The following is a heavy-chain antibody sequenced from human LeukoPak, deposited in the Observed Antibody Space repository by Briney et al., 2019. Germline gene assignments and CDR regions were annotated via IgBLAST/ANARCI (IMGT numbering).Heavy chain of an antibody. CDR1: GYTLTGSY. V-gene: IGHV1-2*02. D-gene: IGHD3-10*01. Sequence: ASVKAFCKAFGYTLTGSYMHWLRQAPRHPLKWLGWIKPNSGNTNYAPKLQGRVTMTRDTSISKDYMELNRLTSDDTAVYYRARAGKIMVTMVRGALASRDAFDIWGQGTMVTVSS. CDR2: IKPNSGNT. CDR3: ARAGKIMVTMVRGALASRDAFDI. J-gene: IGHJ3*02.